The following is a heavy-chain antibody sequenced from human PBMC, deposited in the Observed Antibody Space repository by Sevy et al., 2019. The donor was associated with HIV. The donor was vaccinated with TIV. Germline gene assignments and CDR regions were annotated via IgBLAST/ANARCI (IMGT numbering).Heavy chain of an antibody. CDR2: IYYSGST. CDR1: GGSVSSDNYY. J-gene: IGHJ5*02. V-gene: IGHV4-61*03. CDR3: ARDHSRSYYDSWFDP. Sequence: SETLSLTCTVSGGSVSSDNYYWSWIRQPPGKGLEWIGNIYYSGSTNYNPSLKSLVTISVDTSKNHFSLKLSSVTAAATVIYYCARDHSRSYYDSWFDPWGQGTLVTVSS. D-gene: IGHD1-26*01.